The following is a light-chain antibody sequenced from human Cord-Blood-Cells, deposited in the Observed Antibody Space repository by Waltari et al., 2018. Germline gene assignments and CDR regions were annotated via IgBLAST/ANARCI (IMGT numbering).Light chain of an antibody. CDR1: SSDVGGYNY. Sequence: QSALTQPASVSGSPGQSITISCTGTSSDVGGYNYVSWYQQHPGKAPKRVIYDVSKRPSGVSNRFSGSKYGNTASLTISGIQAEDEADYYCSSYTSSSTLVFGGGTKLTVL. V-gene: IGLV2-14*01. CDR3: SSYTSSSTLV. CDR2: DVS. J-gene: IGLJ3*02.